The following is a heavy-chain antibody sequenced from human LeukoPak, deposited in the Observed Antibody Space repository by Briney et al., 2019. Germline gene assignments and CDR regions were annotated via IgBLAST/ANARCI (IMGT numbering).Heavy chain of an antibody. V-gene: IGHV3-30*02. CDR2: IRYDGSNK. D-gene: IGHD1-1*01. CDR1: GFTFSSYG. J-gene: IGHJ4*02. Sequence: GGSLRLSCAASGFTFSSYGMHWVRQAPGKGLEWVAFIRYDGSNKYYADSVKGRFTISRDNSKNTLYLQMNSLRAEDTAVYCCAKGLERESRLDSWGQGTLVTVSS. CDR3: AKGLERESRLDS.